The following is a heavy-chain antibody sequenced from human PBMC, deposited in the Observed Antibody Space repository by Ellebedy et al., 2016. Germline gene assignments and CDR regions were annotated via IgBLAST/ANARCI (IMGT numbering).Heavy chain of an antibody. J-gene: IGHJ4*02. D-gene: IGHD6-19*01. Sequence: GESLKIPXQGSGYSFTSHWIGRVRQMPGKGLEWMGIIYPGDSDTRYSPSFQGQVTISADKSISTAYLQWSSLKASDTAMYHCARRSGGWSIDYWGQGTLVTVSS. CDR3: ARRSGGWSIDY. V-gene: IGHV5-51*01. CDR2: IYPGDSDT. CDR1: GYSFTSHW.